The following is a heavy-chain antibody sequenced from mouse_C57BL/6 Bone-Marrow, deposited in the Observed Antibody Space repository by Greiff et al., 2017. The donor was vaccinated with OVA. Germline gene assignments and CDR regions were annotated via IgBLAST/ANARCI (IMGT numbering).Heavy chain of an antibody. J-gene: IGHJ1*03. V-gene: IGHV1-69*01. CDR3: ASSSLYWYFDG. CDR2: IDPSDSYT. Sequence: QVQLQQPGAELVMPGASVKLSCKASGYTFTSYWMHWVKQRPGQGLEWIGEIDPSDSYTNYNQKFKGKSTLTVDKSSSTAYMQLSSLTSEDSAVYYCASSSLYWYFDGWGTGTTVTVSS. CDR1: GYTFTSYW.